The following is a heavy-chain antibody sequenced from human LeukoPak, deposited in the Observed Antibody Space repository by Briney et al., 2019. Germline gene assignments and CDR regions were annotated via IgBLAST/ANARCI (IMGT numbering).Heavy chain of an antibody. CDR3: AKDLDYSGSGSYYNDYFDY. CDR1: GFTFSSYA. Sequence: GGSLRLSCAASGFTFSSYAMSWVPQGPGKGLEWVSSISGSGGSTYYADSVKGRFTISRDNSKNTLYLQMNSLRAEDTAVYYCAKDLDYSGSGSYYNDYFDYWGQGTLVTVSS. V-gene: IGHV3-23*01. CDR2: ISGSGGST. J-gene: IGHJ4*02. D-gene: IGHD3-10*01.